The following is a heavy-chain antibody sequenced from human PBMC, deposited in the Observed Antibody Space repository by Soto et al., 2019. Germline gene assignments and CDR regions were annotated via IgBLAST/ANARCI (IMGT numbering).Heavy chain of an antibody. D-gene: IGHD6-19*01. J-gene: IGHJ4*02. CDR1: GIAFPSYA. Sequence: QVQLVESGGGVVQPGKSLRLSCVVSGIAFPSYAMHWVRQTPGKGLEWVAVMSAHGDKQYYADSVKGRFTISRDNSNNTLYLQMHSLGVEDTAVYYCPTNSGWGTVYYFDFWGQGTPVTVSS. CDR2: MSAHGDKQ. V-gene: IGHV3-30-3*01. CDR3: PTNSGWGTVYYFDF.